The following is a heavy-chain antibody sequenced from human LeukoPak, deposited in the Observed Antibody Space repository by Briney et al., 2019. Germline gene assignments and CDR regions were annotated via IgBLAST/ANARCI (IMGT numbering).Heavy chain of an antibody. D-gene: IGHD2-2*01. CDR1: GYSISSGYY. CDR3: ARDVRMRCSSTSCNDPGWFDP. Sequence: SETLSLTCAVSGYSISSGYYWGWIRQPPGKGLEWIGSIYHSGSTYYNPSLKSRVTISVDTSKNQFSLKLGSVTAADTAVYYCARDVRMRCSSTSCNDPGWFDPWGQGTLVTVSS. V-gene: IGHV4-38-2*02. J-gene: IGHJ5*02. CDR2: IYHSGST.